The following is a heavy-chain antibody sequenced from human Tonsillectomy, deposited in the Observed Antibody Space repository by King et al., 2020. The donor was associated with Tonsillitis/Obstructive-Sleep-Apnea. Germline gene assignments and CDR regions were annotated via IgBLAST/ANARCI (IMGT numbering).Heavy chain of an antibody. V-gene: IGHV5-51*01. Sequence: VQLVESGAEVKKPGESLKISCKGSGYSFTSYWIGWVRQMPGKGLEWMGIIYPGDSDTRYSPSFQGQVTISADKSISTAYLQWSSLKASDTAMYYCARQRDCSSTSCATSRDAFDIWGQGTMVTVSS. D-gene: IGHD2-2*01. CDR1: GYSFTSYW. CDR2: IYPGDSDT. CDR3: ARQRDCSSTSCATSRDAFDI. J-gene: IGHJ3*02.